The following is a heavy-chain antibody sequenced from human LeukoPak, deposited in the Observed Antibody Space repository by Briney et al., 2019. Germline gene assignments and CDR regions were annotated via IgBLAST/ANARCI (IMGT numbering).Heavy chain of an antibody. D-gene: IGHD3-3*01. CDR3: ARDRFLEWLPLLRAFDI. V-gene: IGHV1-18*01. CDR2: VSAYNGNT. Sequence: ASVKVSCKASGYTFTSYGISWVRQAPGQGLEWMGWVSAYNGNTNYAQKLRGRVTMTTDTSTSTAYMELRSLRSDDTAVYYCARDRFLEWLPLLRAFDIWGQGTMVTVSS. CDR1: GYTFTSYG. J-gene: IGHJ3*02.